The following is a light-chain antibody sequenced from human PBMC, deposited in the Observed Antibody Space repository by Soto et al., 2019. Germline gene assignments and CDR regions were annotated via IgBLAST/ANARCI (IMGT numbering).Light chain of an antibody. CDR2: DVS. CDR1: SSDVGGSDY. J-gene: IGLJ2*01. CDR3: ISSTTRSTSHVV. Sequence: QSALTQPASVSGSPGQSITISCTGTSSDVGGSDYVSWYQQLPGKAPKLIISDVSIRPSGVSNRFSGSKSGNTASLTISGLQAEDDADYSCISSTTRSTSHVVFGGGTTPTVL. V-gene: IGLV2-14*03.